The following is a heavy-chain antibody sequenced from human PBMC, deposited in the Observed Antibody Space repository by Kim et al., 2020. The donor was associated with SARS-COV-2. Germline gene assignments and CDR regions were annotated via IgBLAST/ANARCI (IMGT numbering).Heavy chain of an antibody. CDR1: GGSISSGGYY. J-gene: IGHJ4*02. V-gene: IGHV4-31*03. CDR3: ARGFLKYYFDY. Sequence: SETLSLTCTVSGGSISSGGYYWSWIRQHPGKGLEWIGYIYYSGSTYYNPSLKSRVTISVDTSKNQFSLKLSSVTAADTAVYYCARGFLKYYFDYWGQGTLVTVSS. CDR2: IYYSGST.